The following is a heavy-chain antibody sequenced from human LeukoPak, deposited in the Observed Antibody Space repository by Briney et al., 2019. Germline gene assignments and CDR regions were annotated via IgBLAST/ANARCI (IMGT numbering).Heavy chain of an antibody. CDR1: GGTFSSYA. V-gene: IGHV1-69*13. CDR3: ARHSGYHSTMYLDY. CDR2: ITAIFRTT. J-gene: IGHJ4*02. Sequence: ASVKVSCKASGGTFSSYAISWVRQAPGQGLEWMGGITAIFRTTNYAQKFQGRVTITADESMSTVYMELSSLRSEDTAVYYCARHSGYHSTMYLDYWGQGTLVTVSS. D-gene: IGHD3-22*01.